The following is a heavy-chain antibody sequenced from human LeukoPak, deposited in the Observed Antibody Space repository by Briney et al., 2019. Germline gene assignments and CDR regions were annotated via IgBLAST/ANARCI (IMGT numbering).Heavy chain of an antibody. CDR2: LYYSGST. D-gene: IGHD6-19*01. V-gene: IGHV4-59*01. CDR1: GDSIRSYY. J-gene: IGHJ4*02. CDR3: ARGAVAGTGVFDY. Sequence: NPSETLSLTCTVSGDSIRSYYWSWIRQPPGKGLEWIGFLYYSGSTNYNPSLKGRVTMAVDTSTNQFSLKLSSVTAADTAVYYCARGAVAGTGVFDYWGQGTLVTVSS.